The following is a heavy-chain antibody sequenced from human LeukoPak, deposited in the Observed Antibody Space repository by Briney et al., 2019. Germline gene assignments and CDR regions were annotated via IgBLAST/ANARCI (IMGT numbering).Heavy chain of an antibody. Sequence: GGSLRLSCAASGFTFSSYWMSWVRQAPGKGLEWVANIKQDGREKYYVDSVKGRFTISRDNAKNSLYLQMNSLRAEDTAVYYCARDTTVTDHVYYGMDVWGQGTTVTVSS. J-gene: IGHJ6*02. V-gene: IGHV3-7*01. CDR1: GFTFSSYW. CDR2: IKQDGREK. CDR3: ARDTTVTDHVYYGMDV. D-gene: IGHD4-17*01.